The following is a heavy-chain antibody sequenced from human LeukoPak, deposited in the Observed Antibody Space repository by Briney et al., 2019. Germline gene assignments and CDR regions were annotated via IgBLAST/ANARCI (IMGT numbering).Heavy chain of an antibody. CDR2: IYYSGST. CDR1: GGSISSGGYY. Sequence: SETLSLTCTVSGGSISSGGYYWSWIRQHPGKGLEWIGYIYYSGSTYYNPSLKSRVTISVDTSKNQFSLKLSSVTAADTAVYYCATLRYSDWAGGMDVWGQGTTVTVSS. V-gene: IGHV4-31*03. J-gene: IGHJ6*02. CDR3: ATLRYSDWAGGMDV. D-gene: IGHD3-9*01.